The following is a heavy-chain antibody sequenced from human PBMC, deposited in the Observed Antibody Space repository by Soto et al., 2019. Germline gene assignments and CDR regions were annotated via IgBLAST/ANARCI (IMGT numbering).Heavy chain of an antibody. Sequence: SETLSLTCTVSGDSVTSGNYYWSWIRQPPGKGLEWIGYIYYSVNTNYSPSLKSRVTISLDTSKNQFSLKLSSVTAADTAVYYCASFPVYTSLLYLFSFCGQGSPVTVSS. CDR1: GDSVTSGNYY. CDR2: IYYSVNT. CDR3: ASFPVYTSLLYLFSF. D-gene: IGHD2-8*01. V-gene: IGHV4-61*01. J-gene: IGHJ1*01.